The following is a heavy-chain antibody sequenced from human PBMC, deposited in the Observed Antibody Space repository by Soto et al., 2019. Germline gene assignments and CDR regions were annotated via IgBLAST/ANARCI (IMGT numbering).Heavy chain of an antibody. CDR3: SRQASDFWSGKPQYYMDV. V-gene: IGHV3-73*01. CDR1: GFTFSGSA. Sequence: GGSLRLSCAASGFTFSGSAMHWVRQASGKGLEWVGRIRSKANNYATAYGASVKGRFTISRDDSKNTAYLQMNSLKTEDTAVYYCSRQASDFWSGKPQYYMDVWGKGTTVTV. J-gene: IGHJ6*03. D-gene: IGHD3-3*01. CDR2: IRSKANNYAT.